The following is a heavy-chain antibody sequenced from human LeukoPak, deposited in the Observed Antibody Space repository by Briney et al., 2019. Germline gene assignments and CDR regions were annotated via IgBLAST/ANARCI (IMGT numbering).Heavy chain of an antibody. J-gene: IGHJ4*02. Sequence: ASVKVSCKASGGTFSSYAISWVRQAPGQGLEWMGRIIPILGRANYAQKLQGRVTMTTDTSTSTAYMELRSLRSDDTAVYYCARERGSYYDILTGYYPFDYWGQGTLVTVSS. CDR1: GGTFSSYA. D-gene: IGHD3-9*01. CDR3: ARERGSYYDILTGYYPFDY. CDR2: IIPILGRA. V-gene: IGHV1-69*04.